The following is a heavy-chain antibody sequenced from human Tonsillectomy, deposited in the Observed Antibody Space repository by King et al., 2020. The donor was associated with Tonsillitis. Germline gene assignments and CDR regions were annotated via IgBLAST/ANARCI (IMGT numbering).Heavy chain of an antibody. V-gene: IGHV3-23*04. Sequence: VQLVESGGGLVQPGGSLRLSCAASGFTFSSYAMSWVRQAPGKGLEWVSAISGSGGSTYYADSVKGRFTISRDNSKNTLYLQMNSLRAEDTAVYYCAKDYTYDFWSGYSSVLFDYWGQGTLVTVSS. CDR3: AKDYTYDFWSGYSSVLFDY. J-gene: IGHJ4*02. D-gene: IGHD3-3*01. CDR1: GFTFSSYA. CDR2: ISGSGGST.